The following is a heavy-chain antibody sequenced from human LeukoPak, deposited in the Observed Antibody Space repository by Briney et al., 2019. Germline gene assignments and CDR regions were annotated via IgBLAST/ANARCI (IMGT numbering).Heavy chain of an antibody. J-gene: IGHJ2*01. CDR1: GYTFTSYD. D-gene: IGHD4-23*01. CDR2: MNPNSGNT. Sequence: GASVKVSCKASGYTFTSYDINWVRQATGQGLEWMGWMNPNSGNTGYAQKFQGRVTMTRNTSISTAYMELSSLRSEDTAVYYCARSVYGGNPRVDYWYFDLWGRGTLVTVSS. V-gene: IGHV1-8*02. CDR3: ARSVYGGNPRVDYWYFDL.